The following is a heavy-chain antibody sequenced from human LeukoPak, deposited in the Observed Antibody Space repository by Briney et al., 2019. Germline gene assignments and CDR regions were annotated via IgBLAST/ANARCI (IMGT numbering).Heavy chain of an antibody. CDR2: IHVSGTT. CDR1: ADSIISGGNY. D-gene: IGHD3-10*01. V-gene: IGHV4-31*03. J-gene: IGHJ4*02. Sequence: TLSLTSTLSADSIISGGNYWAWIRQQPGKGPETIGFIHVSGTTNHSPSLKTRLPISVPASQNQFSLRLSSVTSADTAVYYCARGGNRFGGFYFDFWGQGILVTVSS. CDR3: ARGGNRFGGFYFDF.